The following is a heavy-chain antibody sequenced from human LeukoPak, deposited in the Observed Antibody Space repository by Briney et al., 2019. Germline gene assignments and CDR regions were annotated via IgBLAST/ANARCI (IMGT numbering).Heavy chain of an antibody. CDR3: ARESLHPYGMDV. J-gene: IGHJ6*02. Sequence: PGGSLRLSRAASGFTFSSYDMHWVRQATGKGLEWVSAIGTAGDTYYPGSVRGRFTISRENAKNSLYLQMNSLRAGDTAVYYCARESLHPYGMDVWGQGTTVTVSS. CDR1: GFTFSSYD. V-gene: IGHV3-13*04. CDR2: IGTAGDT.